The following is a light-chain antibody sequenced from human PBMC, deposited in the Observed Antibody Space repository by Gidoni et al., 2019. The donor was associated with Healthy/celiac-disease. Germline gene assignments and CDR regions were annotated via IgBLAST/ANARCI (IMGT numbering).Light chain of an antibody. CDR1: QSVSSSY. Sequence: FRASQSVSSSYLAWYQQKPGQAPRLLLYGASSRATGIPDRFSGSGCGTDLTLTISRLEPEDVAVYYFQQYGSLPWTFGQGTKVEIK. CDR2: GAS. CDR3: QQYGSLPWT. V-gene: IGKV3-20*01. J-gene: IGKJ1*01.